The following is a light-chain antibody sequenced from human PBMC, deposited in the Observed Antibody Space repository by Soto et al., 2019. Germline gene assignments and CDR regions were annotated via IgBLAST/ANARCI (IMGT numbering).Light chain of an antibody. CDR1: SSDVGGYNF. V-gene: IGLV2-14*01. J-gene: IGLJ1*01. CDR2: DVH. CDR3: RSYTTSSTLCV. Sequence: QSALTQPASVSGSPGQSIPISCTGTSSDVGGYNFVSWYQQHPGKAPKLMIFDVHNRPSGISDRFSGSKSGNTASLTISGLQAEDEADYYCRSYTTSSTLCVFGSGTKVTVL.